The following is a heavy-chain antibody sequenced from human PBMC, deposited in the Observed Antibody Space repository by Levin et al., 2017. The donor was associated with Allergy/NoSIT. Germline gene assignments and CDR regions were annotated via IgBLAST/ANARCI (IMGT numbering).Heavy chain of an antibody. J-gene: IGHJ4*02. V-gene: IGHV4-59*01. D-gene: IGHD1-1*01. CDR1: GGSINGYY. CDR3: ARGTETVNYFDY. CDR2: VFSSGTI. Sequence: SETLSLTCTVSGGSINGYYWSWIRQPPGKGLEWIGYVFSSGTINYKPSLYSRVTISVDTSKNQFSLELPPVTAADTAVYYCARGTETVNYFDYWGQGTLVTVSS.